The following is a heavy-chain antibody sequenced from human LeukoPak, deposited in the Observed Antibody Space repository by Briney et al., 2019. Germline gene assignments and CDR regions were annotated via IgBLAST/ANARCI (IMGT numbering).Heavy chain of an antibody. CDR2: IKSDGST. J-gene: IGHJ1*01. V-gene: IGHV3-74*01. CDR3: ARAPSEIGGYYPEYFRH. Sequence: PGGSVRLSCAASGFTFSSYWMHWVRQAPGKGLVWVSRIKSDGSTNYADSVKGRFTISRDNAKNTLSLQMNSLRAEDTGVYYCARAPSEIGGYYPEYFRHWGQRALVTVSS. CDR1: GFTFSSYW. D-gene: IGHD3-22*01.